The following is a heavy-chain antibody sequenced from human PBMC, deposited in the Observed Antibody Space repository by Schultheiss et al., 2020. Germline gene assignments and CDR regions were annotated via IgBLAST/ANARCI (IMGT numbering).Heavy chain of an antibody. J-gene: IGHJ4*02. V-gene: IGHV3-30*03. D-gene: IGHD3-22*01. Sequence: WGSLRLSCAASGFTVSSNYMNWVRQAPGKGLEWVAVISYDGSNKYYADSVKGRFTISRDNSKNSLYLQMNSLRAEDTAVYYCARGPHYYDSSGYYRDSHYYFDYWGKGTLVTVSS. CDR2: ISYDGSNK. CDR3: ARGPHYYDSSGYYRDSHYYFDY. CDR1: GFTVSSNY.